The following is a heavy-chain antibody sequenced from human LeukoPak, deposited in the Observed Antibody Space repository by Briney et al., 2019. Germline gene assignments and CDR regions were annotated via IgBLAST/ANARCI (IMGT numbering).Heavy chain of an antibody. CDR2: ISSSSSYI. CDR3: ARLAAAGQYYYYGMDV. V-gene: IGHV3-21*01. CDR1: GFTFSSYS. J-gene: IGHJ6*02. D-gene: IGHD6-13*01. Sequence: GSLRLSCAASGFTFSSYSMNWVRQAPGKGLEWVSSISSSSSYIYYVDSVKGRFTISRDNAKNSLYLQMNSLRAEDTAVYYCARLAAAGQYYYYGMDVWGQGTTVTVSS.